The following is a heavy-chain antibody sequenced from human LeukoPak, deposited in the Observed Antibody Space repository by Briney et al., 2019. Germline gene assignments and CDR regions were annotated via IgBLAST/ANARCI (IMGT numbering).Heavy chain of an antibody. CDR3: ARDQGSYYAPESFQH. CDR2: ISSSGSTI. V-gene: IGHV3-11*04. Sequence: PGGSLRLSCAASGLTFSNAWMSWVGQAPGKGLKWVSYISSSGSTIYYADSVKGRFTISRDNAKNSLYLQMNSLRAEDTAVYYCARDQGSYYAPESFQHWGQGPLVTVSS. J-gene: IGHJ1*01. D-gene: IGHD1-26*01. CDR1: GLTFSNAW.